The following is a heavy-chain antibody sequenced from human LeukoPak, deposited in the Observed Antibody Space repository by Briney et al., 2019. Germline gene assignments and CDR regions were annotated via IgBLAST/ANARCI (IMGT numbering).Heavy chain of an antibody. J-gene: IGHJ5*02. CDR1: GFTFSSYS. CDR2: ITRSSNYI. V-gene: IGHV3-21*01. D-gene: IGHD3-3*01. Sequence: GGSLRLSCAASGFTFSSYSMTWVRQAPGKGLEWVSSITRSSNYIYYADSVKGRFTVSRDNAKNSLYLQMNSLRAEDTAVYYCAREDYDFWSGPQPNWFDPWGQGTLVTVSS. CDR3: AREDYDFWSGPQPNWFDP.